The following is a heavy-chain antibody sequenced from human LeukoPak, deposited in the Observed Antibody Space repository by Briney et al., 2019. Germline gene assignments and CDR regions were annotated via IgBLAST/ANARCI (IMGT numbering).Heavy chain of an antibody. CDR2: IYYSGST. CDR3: ARIGGSYVGAFDI. V-gene: IGHV4-59*08. CDR1: GGSISSYY. J-gene: IGHJ3*02. Sequence: SETLSLTCTVSGGSISSYYWSWIRQPPGKGLEWIGYIYYSGSTNYNPSLKSRVTISVDTSKNQFSLKLSSVTAADTAVYYCARIGGSYVGAFDIWGQGTMVTVSS. D-gene: IGHD1-26*01.